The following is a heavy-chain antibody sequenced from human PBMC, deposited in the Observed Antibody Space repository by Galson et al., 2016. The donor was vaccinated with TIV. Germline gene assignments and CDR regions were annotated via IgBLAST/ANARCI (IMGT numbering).Heavy chain of an antibody. V-gene: IGHV5-51*01. CDR1: GYIFTNYW. CDR2: IYPADSDT. Sequence: QSGAEVKEPGESLNISCKGSGYIFTNYWIGWVRQMPGKGLEWMGIIYPADSDTRYSPSFQGQVTISADRSINTAYLRWNSLKASDTAMYYCARRFAVAYGDDSALSISGQGTIVTVSS. D-gene: IGHD4-17*01. CDR3: ARRFAVAYGDDSALSI. J-gene: IGHJ3*02.